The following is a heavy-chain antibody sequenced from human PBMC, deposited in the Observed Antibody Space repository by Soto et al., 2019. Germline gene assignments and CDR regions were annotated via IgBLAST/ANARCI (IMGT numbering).Heavy chain of an antibody. CDR1: GFIFSDYY. J-gene: IGHJ4*02. V-gene: IGHV3-11*06. CDR3: ARAGYCGPGCYYYFDY. CDR2: MSSGSSGSSYI. D-gene: IGHD2-21*02. Sequence: AGGSLRLSCAASGFIFSDYYMSWIRQAPGKGLEWISYMSSGSSGSSYIDYADSVKGRFTISRDNAKNSLYLQMNSLRVEDTSVYYCARAGYCGPGCYYYFDYWGQGTLVTVSS.